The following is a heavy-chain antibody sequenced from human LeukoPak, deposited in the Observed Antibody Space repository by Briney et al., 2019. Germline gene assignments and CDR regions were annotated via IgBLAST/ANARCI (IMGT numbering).Heavy chain of an antibody. CDR1: GGSISSYY. J-gene: IGHJ4*02. CDR3: ARSAPSGFQLDY. Sequence: SETLSLTCTVSGGSISSYYWSWIRQPAGKGLEWIGRSYTTGSSNYNPSLKSRVTLSLDTSNQFSLKLSSVTAADTAVYYCARSAPSGFQLDYWGQGILVTVSS. V-gene: IGHV4-4*07. CDR2: SYTTGSS.